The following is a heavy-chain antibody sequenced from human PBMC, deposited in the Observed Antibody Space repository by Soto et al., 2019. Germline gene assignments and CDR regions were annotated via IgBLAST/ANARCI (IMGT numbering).Heavy chain of an antibody. D-gene: IGHD6-19*01. CDR1: GYTFTAYG. CDR3: ARSGWNSPYYSLGLDV. J-gene: IGHJ6*02. V-gene: IGHV1-18*01. Sequence: QEQLVQSGAEVKKPGASVKVSCQTSGYTFTAYGITWVRQAQGQGLELLGWISPYNGNTKYVDNLQGRVTLTTEIATGTVYMELGSLRPDDTAVYYCARSGWNSPYYSLGLDVWGQGTTVTVSS. CDR2: ISPYNGNT.